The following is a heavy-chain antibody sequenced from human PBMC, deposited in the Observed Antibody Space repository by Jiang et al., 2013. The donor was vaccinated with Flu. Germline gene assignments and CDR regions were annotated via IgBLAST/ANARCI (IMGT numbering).Heavy chain of an antibody. Sequence: RLSCAASGFTFSSYAMHWVRQAPGKGLEWVAVISYDGSNKYYADSVKGRFTISRDNSKNTLYLQMNSLRAEDTAVYYCARFKNDFWSGYDEENYFDYWGQGTLVTVSS. J-gene: IGHJ4*02. CDR2: ISYDGSNK. D-gene: IGHD3-3*01. V-gene: IGHV3-30-3*01. CDR1: GFTFSSYA. CDR3: ARFKNDFWSGYDEENYFDY.